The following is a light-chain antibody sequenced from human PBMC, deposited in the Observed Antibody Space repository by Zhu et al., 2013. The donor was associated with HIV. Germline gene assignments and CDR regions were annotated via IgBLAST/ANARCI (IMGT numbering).Light chain of an antibody. CDR1: QGISNY. CDR3: QQSYSTVALT. Sequence: DIQMTQSPSSLSASVGDRVTITCRASQGISNYLAWYQQKPGKVPKLLIYAASTLQSGVPSRFSGSGSGTEFTLTISSLQPEDFATYYCQQSYSTVALTFGGGTKVEMK. CDR2: AAS. J-gene: IGKJ4*01. V-gene: IGKV1-27*01.